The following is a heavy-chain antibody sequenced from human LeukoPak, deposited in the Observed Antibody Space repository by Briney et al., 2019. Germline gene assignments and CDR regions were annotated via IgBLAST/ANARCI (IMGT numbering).Heavy chain of an antibody. V-gene: IGHV4-34*01. J-gene: IGHJ4*02. CDR3: ARNDILTEY. CDR2: INHSRST. D-gene: IGHD3-9*01. Sequence: SETLSLTCAVYGGSFSGYYWSWIRQPPGKGLEWIGEINHSRSTNYNPSLKSRVTISVDTSKNQCSLKLSSVTAADTAVYYCARNDILTEYWGQGTLVT. CDR1: GGSFSGYY.